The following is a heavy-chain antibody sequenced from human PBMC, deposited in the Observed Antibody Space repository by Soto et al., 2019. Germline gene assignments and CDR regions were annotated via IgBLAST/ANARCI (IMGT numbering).Heavy chain of an antibody. V-gene: IGHV4-59*01. J-gene: IGHJ6*02. D-gene: IGHD3-10*01. CDR1: GGSIINYY. Sequence: SETLSLTCTVSGGSIINYYWSWVRQSPGKGLEWIAYISYTGSTNYNPSLKSRVTISVDTSKNQFSLNLTSVTAADSAVYYCARDASSGGMDVWGQGTTVTSP. CDR2: ISYTGST. CDR3: ARDASSGGMDV.